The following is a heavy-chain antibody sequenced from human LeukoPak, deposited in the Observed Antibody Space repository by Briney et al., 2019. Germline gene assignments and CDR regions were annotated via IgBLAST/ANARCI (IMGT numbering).Heavy chain of an antibody. V-gene: IGHV4-4*02. CDR3: ARVSATRSDY. J-gene: IGHJ4*02. D-gene: IGHD1-14*01. CDR1: GDSLSSTNW. CDR2: IYHSGST. Sequence: PSETLSLTCAVSGDSLSSTNWRSWVRQPPGKGLEWIGEIYHSGSTSYNPSLKSRVTISIDKSKNQFFLKLTSVTAADTAVYYCARVSATRSDYWGQGTLVTVSS.